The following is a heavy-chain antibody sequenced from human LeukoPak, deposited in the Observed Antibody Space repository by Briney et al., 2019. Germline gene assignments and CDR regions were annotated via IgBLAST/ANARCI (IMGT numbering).Heavy chain of an antibody. J-gene: IGHJ4*02. D-gene: IGHD3-22*01. CDR2: ISSSGSTI. CDR1: GFTFSDYY. Sequence: PGGSLRLSCAASGFTFSDYYMSWIRQAPGKGLEWVSYISSSGSTIYYADSVKGRFTISRDNAKNSLYPQMNSLRAEDTAVYYCARYYYDSSGYYYFDYWGQGTLVTVSS. CDR3: ARYYYDSSGYYYFDY. V-gene: IGHV3-11*01.